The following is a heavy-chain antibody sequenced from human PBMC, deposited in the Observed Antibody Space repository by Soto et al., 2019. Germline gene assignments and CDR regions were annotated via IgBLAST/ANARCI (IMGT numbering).Heavy chain of an antibody. J-gene: IGHJ4*02. CDR3: ARPYCSGVSCYSPPDF. Sequence: GGSLRLSCAASGFPFSTFWMDWVRQAPGKGLVWVSHINSDGSIRDYADSVKGRFTISRDNAKNTLYLQMNNLRAEDTAVYYCARPYCSGVSCYSPPDFWGQGTRVTVSS. CDR2: INSDGSIR. CDR1: GFPFSTFW. V-gene: IGHV3-74*01. D-gene: IGHD2-15*01.